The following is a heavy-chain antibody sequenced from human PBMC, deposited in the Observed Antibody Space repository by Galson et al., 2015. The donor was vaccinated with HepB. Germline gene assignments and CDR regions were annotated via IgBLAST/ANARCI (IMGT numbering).Heavy chain of an antibody. CDR1: EFTFSNYA. V-gene: IGHV3-23*01. CDR3: AKGDVWGSAARNYGMDV. Sequence: SLRLSCAASEFTFSNYAMTWVRQAPGKGLEWVSSISAGGDTTYYAGSVKGRFTISRDNAKKMLSLRTNSLRAEDTAVYYCAKGDVWGSAARNYGMDVWGQGTTVTVSS. D-gene: IGHD3-16*01. J-gene: IGHJ6*02. CDR2: ISAGGDTT.